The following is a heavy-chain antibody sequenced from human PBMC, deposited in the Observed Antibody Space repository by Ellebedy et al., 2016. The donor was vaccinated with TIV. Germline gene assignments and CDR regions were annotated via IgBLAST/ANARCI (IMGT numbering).Heavy chain of an antibody. D-gene: IGHD3-22*01. CDR3: ARDEYSYDSSGYLDY. Sequence: GESLKISXAASGFTFTTYSIHWVRQAPGKGLEWLAVISHDERTIFYADSVKGRFTVSRDNSKNTVFLQLNSLRAGDTAIYYCARDEYSYDSSGYLDYWGQGTLVTVSS. CDR1: GFTFTTYS. V-gene: IGHV3-30*04. J-gene: IGHJ4*02. CDR2: ISHDERTI.